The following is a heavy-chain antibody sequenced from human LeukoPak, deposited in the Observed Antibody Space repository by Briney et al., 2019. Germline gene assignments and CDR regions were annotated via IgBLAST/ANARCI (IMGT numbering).Heavy chain of an antibody. D-gene: IGHD4-17*01. CDR2: IYPGDSYT. CDR3: ARRSVTTTGWAFDY. CDR1: GCRFTSYW. J-gene: IGHJ4*02. Sequence: GGALQISFKGSGCRFTSYWIGWGRPGPGKGLGGVGIIYPGDSYTTYSPSFQGQVTISPDNSISPAYLQWSSLKASDTAMYYCARRSVTTTGWAFDYWGQGTLVTVSS. V-gene: IGHV5-51*01.